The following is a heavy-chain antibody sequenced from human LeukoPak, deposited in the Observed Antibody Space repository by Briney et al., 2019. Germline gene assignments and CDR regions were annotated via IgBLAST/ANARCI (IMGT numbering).Heavy chain of an antibody. V-gene: IGHV4-38-2*02. CDR3: ARLSLGHDPYYVDF. D-gene: IGHD1-1*01. Sequence: SETLSLTCSVSDYSISSGYCWGWIRQPPGTGLDRIGMIYHTGNTYYNSSLKSRVTISVDTFNNQFSLRLRSMTAADTAIYYCARLSLGHDPYYVDFWGQGTVVTVSS. CDR2: IYHTGNT. CDR1: DYSISSGYC. J-gene: IGHJ4*02.